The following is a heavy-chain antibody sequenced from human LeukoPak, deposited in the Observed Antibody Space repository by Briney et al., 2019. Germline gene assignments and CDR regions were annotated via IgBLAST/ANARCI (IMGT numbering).Heavy chain of an antibody. D-gene: IGHD6-13*01. J-gene: IGHJ6*03. CDR1: GGSISSHY. Sequence: SETLSLTCTVSGGSISSHYWSWIWQPPGKGLEWIGYIYYSGSANYNPSLKSRVTISVDTSKNQFSLKLSSVTAADTAVYYCARARQQLLYYYYYMDVWGKGTTVTVSS. V-gene: IGHV4-59*11. CDR2: IYYSGSA. CDR3: ARARQQLLYYYYYMDV.